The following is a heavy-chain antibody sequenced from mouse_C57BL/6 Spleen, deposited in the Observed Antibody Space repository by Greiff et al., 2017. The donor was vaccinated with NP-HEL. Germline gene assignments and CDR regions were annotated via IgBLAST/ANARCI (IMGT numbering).Heavy chain of an antibody. V-gene: IGHV3-6*01. D-gene: IGHD2-3*01. CDR1: GYSITSGYY. CDR2: ISYDGSN. CDR3: ARAGDGGWFAY. Sequence: EVKLMESGPGLVKPSQSLSLTCSVTGYSITSGYYWNWIRQFPGNKLEWMGYISYDGSNNYNPSLKNRISITRDTSKNQFFLKLNSVTTEDTATYYCARAGDGGWFAYWGQGTLVTVSA. J-gene: IGHJ3*01.